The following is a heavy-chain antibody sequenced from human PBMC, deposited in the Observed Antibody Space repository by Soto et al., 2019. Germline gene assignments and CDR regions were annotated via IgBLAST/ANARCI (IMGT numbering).Heavy chain of an antibody. Sequence: QVQLQESGPGLVKPSQTLSLTCTVSGGSISSGGYYWSWIRQHPGKGLEWIGYIYYSGSTYYNPSLKSRVTISVDTSKNRFSLKLSSVTAADTAVYYCARDRQYYDILTGYYAYYYGMDVWGQGTTVTVSS. CDR1: GGSISSGGYY. CDR2: IYYSGST. D-gene: IGHD3-9*01. V-gene: IGHV4-31*03. J-gene: IGHJ6*02. CDR3: ARDRQYYDILTGYYAYYYGMDV.